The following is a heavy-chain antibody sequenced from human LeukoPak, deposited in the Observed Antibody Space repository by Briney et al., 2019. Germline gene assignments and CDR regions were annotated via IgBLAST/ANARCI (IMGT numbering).Heavy chain of an antibody. CDR1: GFTFSSYG. Sequence: GGSLRLSCAASGFTFSSYGMHWVHQAPGKGLEWVAFIRYDGSNKYYADSVKGRFTISRDNSKNTLYLQMNSLRAEDTAVYYCAKTSPFTVNWGYFDYWGQGTLVPVSS. D-gene: IGHD4-17*01. CDR3: AKTSPFTVNWGYFDY. J-gene: IGHJ4*02. V-gene: IGHV3-30*02. CDR2: IRYDGSNK.